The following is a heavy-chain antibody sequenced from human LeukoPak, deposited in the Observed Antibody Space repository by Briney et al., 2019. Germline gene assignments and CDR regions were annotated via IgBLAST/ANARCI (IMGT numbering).Heavy chain of an antibody. CDR3: AKDVTTGTLALDY. V-gene: IGHV3-33*06. CDR2: IWYDGTNK. D-gene: IGHD1-1*01. CDR1: GFTFSSWG. Sequence: GGSLRLSCAASGFTFSSWGMHWVRQAPGRGLEWVAVIWYDGTNKYYADSVKGRFTISRDNSKNTLYLQMNSLRAEDTAVYYCAKDVTTGTLALDYWGQGTLVTVSS. J-gene: IGHJ4*02.